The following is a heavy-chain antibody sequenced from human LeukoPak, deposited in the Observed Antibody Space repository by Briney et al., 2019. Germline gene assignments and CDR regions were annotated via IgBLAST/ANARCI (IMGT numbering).Heavy chain of an antibody. J-gene: IGHJ4*02. CDR2: SYYTGSP. CDR1: GSISSYY. V-gene: IGHV4-59*08. Sequence: PSETLSLTCTVSGSISSYYWSWIRQPPGKGLEWIGHSYYTGSPNYNPSLKSRVPISVDTPKNQFSLKLSSVTAADTAVYYCAGVRSTVGWRSFDYWGQGILVTVSS. D-gene: IGHD1-26*01. CDR3: AGVRSTVGWRSFDY.